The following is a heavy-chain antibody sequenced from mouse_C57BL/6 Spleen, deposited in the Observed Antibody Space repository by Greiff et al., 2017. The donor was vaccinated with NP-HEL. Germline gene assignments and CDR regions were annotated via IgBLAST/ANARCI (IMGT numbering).Heavy chain of an antibody. CDR2: IDPANGNT. Sequence: DVKLVESVAELVRPGASVKLSCTASGFNIKNTYMHWVKQRPEQGLEWIGRIDPANGNTKYAPKFQGKATITADTSSNTAYLQLSSLTSEDTAIYYCAFIYYGTHYYAMDYWGQGTSVTVSS. D-gene: IGHD2-1*01. CDR1: GFNIKNTY. CDR3: AFIYYGTHYYAMDY. J-gene: IGHJ4*01. V-gene: IGHV14-3*01.